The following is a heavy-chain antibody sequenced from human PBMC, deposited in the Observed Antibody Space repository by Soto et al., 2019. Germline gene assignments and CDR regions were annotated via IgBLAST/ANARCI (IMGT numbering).Heavy chain of an antibody. Sequence: QVQLVQSGAEVKKPGSSVKVSCKASGGTFSSYAISWVRQAPGQGLEWMGGIIPIFGTANYAQKVQGRVTITADESTSTAYMELSSLRSEDTAVYYCACKYSSSWYFSLNYYYYYGMDVWGQGTTVTVSS. CDR3: ACKYSSSWYFSLNYYYYYGMDV. J-gene: IGHJ6*02. CDR1: GGTFSSYA. CDR2: IIPIFGTA. D-gene: IGHD6-13*01. V-gene: IGHV1-69*01.